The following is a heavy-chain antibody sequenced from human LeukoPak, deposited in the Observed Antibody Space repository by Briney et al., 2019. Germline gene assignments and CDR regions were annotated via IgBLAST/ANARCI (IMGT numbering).Heavy chain of an antibody. D-gene: IGHD6-13*01. CDR1: GFTFSSYA. J-gene: IGHJ4*02. Sequence: GGSLRLSCAASGFTFSSYAMSWVRQAPGKGLEWVSAISGSGGSTYYADSVKGRFTISRDNSKNTLYLQMNSLRAEDTAVYYCARHSLGYSSSWSLPFFDYWGQGTLVTVSS. CDR2: ISGSGGST. V-gene: IGHV3-23*01. CDR3: ARHSLGYSSSWSLPFFDY.